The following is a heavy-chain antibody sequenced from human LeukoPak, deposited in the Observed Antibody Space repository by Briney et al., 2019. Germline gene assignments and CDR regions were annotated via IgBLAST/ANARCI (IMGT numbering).Heavy chain of an antibody. V-gene: IGHV3-33*01. D-gene: IGHD2-2*01. J-gene: IGHJ6*02. CDR3: ARDQGYCSSTSCYVGYYYGMDV. CDR2: IWYDGSNK. Sequence: PGGSLRLSCAASGFTFSSYGMHWVRQAPGKGLEWVAVIWYDGSNKYYADSVKGRFTISRDNSKNTLYLQMNSLRAEDTAVYYCARDQGYCSSTSCYVGYYYGMDVWGQGTTVTVSS. CDR1: GFTFSSYG.